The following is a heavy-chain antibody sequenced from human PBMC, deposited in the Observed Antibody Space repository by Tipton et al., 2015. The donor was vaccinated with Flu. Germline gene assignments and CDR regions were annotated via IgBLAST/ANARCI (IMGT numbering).Heavy chain of an antibody. V-gene: IGHV4-39*01. CDR1: GGSIGDSTYY. CDR2: VYYYGNT. CDR3: ARRGGGYKYLYGMDV. J-gene: IGHJ6*02. Sequence: TLSLTCTVSGGSIGDSTYYWDWIRQPPGKGLEWIGSVYYYGNTYYNPSLESRVTISIDTSKNQFSLKLNSVTASDTAVFYCARRGGGYKYLYGMDVWGQGTTVIVSS. D-gene: IGHD1-1*01.